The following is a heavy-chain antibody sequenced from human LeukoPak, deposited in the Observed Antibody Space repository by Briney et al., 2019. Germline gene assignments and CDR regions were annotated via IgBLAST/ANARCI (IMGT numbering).Heavy chain of an antibody. CDR1: GYTFTGYY. V-gene: IGHV1-2*02. Sequence: GASVKVSCKASGYTFTGYYMHWVRQAPGQGLEWMGWINPNSGGTNYAQKFQGRVTMTRDTSISTAYMELSRLRSDDTAVYYCARDRGHNIVVVPAAIFFWFDPWGQGTLVTVSS. CDR2: INPNSGGT. CDR3: ARDRGHNIVVVPAAIFFWFDP. D-gene: IGHD2-2*01. J-gene: IGHJ5*02.